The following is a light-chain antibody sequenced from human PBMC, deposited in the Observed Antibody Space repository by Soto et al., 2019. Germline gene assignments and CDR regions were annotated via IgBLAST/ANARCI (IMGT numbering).Light chain of an antibody. CDR1: SSDVGGYNY. CDR3: SSCTSRIVV. J-gene: IGLJ2*01. Sequence: QSVLTQPASVSGSPGQSITISCTGTSSDVGGYNYVSWYQQHPGKAPKLMIYEVSDRPSGVSNRFSGSKSGNTASLTISGLVVEDEAHHYCSSCTSRIVVFGGGTKLTVL. V-gene: IGLV2-14*01. CDR2: EVS.